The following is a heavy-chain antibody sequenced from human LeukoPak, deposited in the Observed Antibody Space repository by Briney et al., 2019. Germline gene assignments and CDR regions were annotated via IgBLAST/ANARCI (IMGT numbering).Heavy chain of an antibody. CDR2: IIPILGIA. CDR3: ARGGHSSSWLSY. D-gene: IGHD6-13*01. Sequence: SVKVSCKASGGTFSSYAISWVRQAPGQGLEWMGRIIPILGIANYAQKFQGRVTITTDESTSTAYMELSSLRSEDTAVYYCARGGHSSSWLSYWGQGTLVTVSS. J-gene: IGHJ4*02. CDR1: GGTFSSYA. V-gene: IGHV1-69*04.